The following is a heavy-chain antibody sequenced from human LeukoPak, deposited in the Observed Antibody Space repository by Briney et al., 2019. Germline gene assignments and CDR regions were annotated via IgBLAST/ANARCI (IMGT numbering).Heavy chain of an antibody. D-gene: IGHD4-23*01. CDR2: IYPGDSDT. CDR1: GYSFTSYW. J-gene: IGHJ4*02. V-gene: IGHV5-51*01. CDR3: ARGAIIGTTVVTGEGCFDY. Sequence: PGESLKISCKGSGYSFTSYWIGWVRQMPGKGLEWMGIIYPGDSDTRYSPSFQGQVTISADKSISTAYQQWSSLKASDTAMYYCARGAIIGTTVVTGEGCFDYWGQGTLVTVSS.